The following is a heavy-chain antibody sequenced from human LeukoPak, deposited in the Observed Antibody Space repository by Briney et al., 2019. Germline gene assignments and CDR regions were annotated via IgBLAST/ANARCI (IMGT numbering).Heavy chain of an antibody. CDR2: VSYDGRTK. CDR3: AKDEGYYDTSGYYFDY. J-gene: IGHJ4*02. D-gene: IGHD3-22*01. Sequence: PGGSLRLSCAASEFTFSYYAMLWVRQAPGKGLEWVAVVSYDGRTKYYADSVRGRFTISRDNSKNTLYLQMNSLRAEDTALYYCAKDEGYYDTSGYYFDYWGQGTLVTVSS. V-gene: IGHV3-30*18. CDR1: EFTFSYYA.